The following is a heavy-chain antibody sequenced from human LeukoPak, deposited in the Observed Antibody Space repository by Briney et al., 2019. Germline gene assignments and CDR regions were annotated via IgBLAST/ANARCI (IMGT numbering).Heavy chain of an antibody. J-gene: IGHJ4*02. D-gene: IGHD6-19*01. CDR2: IYYSGST. CDR3: ARTWGWYYFDY. CDR1: GGSISSYY. V-gene: IGHV4-59*01. Sequence: SSETLSLTCTVSGGSISSYYWSWIRQPPGKGLEWIGYIYYSGSTNYNPSLKSRVTISVDTSKNQFSLKLSSVTAADTAVYYCARTWGWYYFDYWGQGTLVTVSS.